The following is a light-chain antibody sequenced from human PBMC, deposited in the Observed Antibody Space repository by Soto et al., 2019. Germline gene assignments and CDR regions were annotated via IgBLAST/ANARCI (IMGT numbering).Light chain of an antibody. CDR2: RNN. CDR3: AAWDDSLIV. CDR1: SSNIGSNY. J-gene: IGLJ2*01. Sequence: QSALTQPPSASGTPGQRVTISCSGSSSNIGSNYVYWYQQLPGTAPKLLIYRNNQRPSGVPDRFSGSKSGTSASLAISGLRSEDEADYYCAAWDDSLIVFGGGTKLTVL. V-gene: IGLV1-47*01.